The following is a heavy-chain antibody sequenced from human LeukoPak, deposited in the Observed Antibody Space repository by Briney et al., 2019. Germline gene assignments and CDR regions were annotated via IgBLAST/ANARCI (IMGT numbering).Heavy chain of an antibody. V-gene: IGHV4-4*07. CDR2: IHTSGST. J-gene: IGHJ4*02. Sequence: KPSETLSLTCTVSGDSISSSYWGWIRQPAGKGPEWIGRIHTSGSTYYSPSLKSRVTMSVDTSTNQFSLKLSSVTAADTAMYYCARVRLGRGLDYWGQGTLVTVSS. D-gene: IGHD6-19*01. CDR1: GDSISSSY. CDR3: ARVRLGRGLDY.